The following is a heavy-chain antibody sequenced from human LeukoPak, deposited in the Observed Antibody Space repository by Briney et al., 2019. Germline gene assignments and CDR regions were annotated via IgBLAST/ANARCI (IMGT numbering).Heavy chain of an antibody. D-gene: IGHD1-7*01. Sequence: PSVKVSCKASVYAFSVYYIHWVPQAPGQDLEWMGWIHPNSGATNYAQKFQGRVTMTRDTSVSTTYRELSRLTFDDTAIYYCVRENWHYDYWGRGTLATVSS. V-gene: IGHV1-2*02. J-gene: IGHJ4*02. CDR3: VRENWHYDY. CDR1: VYAFSVYY. CDR2: IHPNSGAT.